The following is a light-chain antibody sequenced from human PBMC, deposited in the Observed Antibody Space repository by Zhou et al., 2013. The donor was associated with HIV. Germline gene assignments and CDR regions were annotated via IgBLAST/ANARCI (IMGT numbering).Light chain of an antibody. CDR2: AAS. CDR3: QQYDNLPLT. J-gene: IGKJ4*01. V-gene: IGKV1-17*01. CDR1: QGIRND. Sequence: DIQMTQSPSSLSASVGDRVTITCRASQGIRNDLGWYQQKPGKAPTRLIYAASILQSGVPSRFSASGSGTDFTFTISSLQPEDIATYYCQQYDNLPLTFGGGTKVEIK.